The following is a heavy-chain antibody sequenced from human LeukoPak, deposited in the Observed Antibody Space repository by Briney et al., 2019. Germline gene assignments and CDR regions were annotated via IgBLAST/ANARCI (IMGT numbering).Heavy chain of an antibody. J-gene: IGHJ5*02. CDR3: ARDLMVRGAGFDP. CDR1: GGSISSGSYY. CDR2: IYTSGST. D-gene: IGHD3-10*01. Sequence: SETLSLTCTVSGGSISSGSYYWSWIRQPAGKGLEWIGRIYTSGSTNYNPSLKSRVTMSVDTSKNQFSLKLSSVTAADTAVYYCARDLMVRGAGFDPWGQGTLVTVSS. V-gene: IGHV4-61*02.